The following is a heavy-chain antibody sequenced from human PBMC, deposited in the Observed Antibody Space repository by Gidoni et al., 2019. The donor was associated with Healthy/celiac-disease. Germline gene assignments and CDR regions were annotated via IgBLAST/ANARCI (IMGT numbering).Heavy chain of an antibody. Sequence: VQLVESGGGWIQLGGSLRLLRAASGFTVSSNFLTWVPQAPGKGLGSVSVIYSGGSTYYADSVKGRFTISRDKSKNTLYFQMNSLRAEDTAVYYCARCVGNGAEAFDIWGQGTMVTVSS. CDR3: ARCVGNGAEAFDI. V-gene: IGHV3-53*01. J-gene: IGHJ3*02. CDR1: GFTVSSNF. CDR2: IYSGGST. D-gene: IGHD7-27*01.